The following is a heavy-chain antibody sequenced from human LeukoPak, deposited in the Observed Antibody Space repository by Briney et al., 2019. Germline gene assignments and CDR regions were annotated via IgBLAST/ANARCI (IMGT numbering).Heavy chain of an antibody. D-gene: IGHD5-24*01. V-gene: IGHV1-69*13. CDR1: GGTFSSYA. CDR2: IIPIFGTA. CDR3: ARFKVEMATITPGY. J-gene: IGHJ4*02. Sequence: ASVKVSCKASGGTFSSYAISWVRQAPGQGLEWMGGIIPIFGTANYAQKFQGRVTITADESTSTAYMELSSLRSEDTAVYYCARFKVEMATITPGYWGQGALVTVSS.